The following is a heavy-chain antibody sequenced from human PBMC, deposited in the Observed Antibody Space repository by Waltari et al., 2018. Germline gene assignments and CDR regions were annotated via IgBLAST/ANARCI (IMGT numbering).Heavy chain of an antibody. CDR2: MNPNSGNT. Sequence: QVQLVQSGAEVKKPGASVKVSCKASGYTFTSYDINWVRQATGQGLEWMGWMNPNSGNTGYAQKFQGRVTITRNTSISTAYMELSSLRSEDTAVYYCAVLGYCSGGSCYRGSVFDYWGQGTLVTVSS. D-gene: IGHD2-15*01. CDR1: GYTFTSYD. CDR3: AVLGYCSGGSCYRGSVFDY. J-gene: IGHJ4*02. V-gene: IGHV1-8*03.